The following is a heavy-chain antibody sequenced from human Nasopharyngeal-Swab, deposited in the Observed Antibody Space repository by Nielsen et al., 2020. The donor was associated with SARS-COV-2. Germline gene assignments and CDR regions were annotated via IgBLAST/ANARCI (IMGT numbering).Heavy chain of an antibody. V-gene: IGHV4-34*01. CDR2: INHSGST. Sequence: WIRQPPGKGPEWIGEINHSGSTNYNPSLKSRVTISVDTSKNQFSLKLSSVTAADTAVYYCARGPGLLLGYYYYYGMDVWGQGTTVTVSS. CDR3: ARGPGLLLGYYYYYGMDV. J-gene: IGHJ6*02. D-gene: IGHD2-15*01.